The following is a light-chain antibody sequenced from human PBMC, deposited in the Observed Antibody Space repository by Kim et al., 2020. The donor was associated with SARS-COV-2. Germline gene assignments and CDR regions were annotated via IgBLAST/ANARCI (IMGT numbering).Light chain of an antibody. V-gene: IGLV3-22*01. CDR1: VLGENY. CDR2: EDT. Sequence: SYELTQLSSVSVHPGQTANITCSGDVLGENYADWYQQKPGQAPELIIYEDTERFPGIPERFSGSTSGNTATLTISRVLTEDEAEYYCLSGDDDGVSFGGGTQLTVL. J-gene: IGLJ2*01. CDR3: LSGDDDGVS.